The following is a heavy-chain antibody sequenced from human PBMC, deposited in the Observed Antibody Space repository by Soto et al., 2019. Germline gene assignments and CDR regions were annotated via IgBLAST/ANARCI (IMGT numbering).Heavy chain of an antibody. D-gene: IGHD3-22*01. CDR2: ISYDGSNK. CDR1: GFTFSSYG. V-gene: IGHV3-30*18. CDR3: AKDMYYYDSSGYSPDAFDI. J-gene: IGHJ3*02. Sequence: GGSLRLSCAASGFTFSSYGMHWVRQAPCKGLEWVAVISYDGSNKYYADSVKGRFTISRDNSKNTLYLQMNSLRAEDTAVYYCAKDMYYYDSSGYSPDAFDIWGQGTMVTVSS.